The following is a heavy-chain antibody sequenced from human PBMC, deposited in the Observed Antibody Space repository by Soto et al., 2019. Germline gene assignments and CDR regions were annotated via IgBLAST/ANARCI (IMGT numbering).Heavy chain of an antibody. CDR3: GTRSARGCSVNDPPNGMDV. D-gene: IGHD5-12*01. Sequence: QVQLVQSGAEMKKPGSSVKVSCKASGGTFSGTSNSYALSWVRQAPGQGLEWIGGIIPIFATANYAPKFQDRVTITADESTSTAYMELCMLRFEDTAVYYCGTRSARGCSVNDPPNGMDVWGQGSTVTVSS. CDR1: GGTFSGTSNSYA. CDR2: IIPIFATA. J-gene: IGHJ6*02. V-gene: IGHV1-69*01.